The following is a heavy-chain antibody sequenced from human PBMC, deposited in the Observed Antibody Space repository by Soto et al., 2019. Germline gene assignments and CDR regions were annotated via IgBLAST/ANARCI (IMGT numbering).Heavy chain of an antibody. CDR3: ASRHSSPYFDY. V-gene: IGHV4-30-4*01. D-gene: IGHD6-13*01. CDR1: GGSISSGDYY. Sequence: SETLSLTCTVSGGSISSGDYYWSWIRQPPGKGLEWIGSIYYSGSTYYNPSLKSRVTISVDTSKNQFSLKLNSVTAADTAVYYCASRHSSPYFDYWGQGTMVTVSS. J-gene: IGHJ4*02. CDR2: IYYSGST.